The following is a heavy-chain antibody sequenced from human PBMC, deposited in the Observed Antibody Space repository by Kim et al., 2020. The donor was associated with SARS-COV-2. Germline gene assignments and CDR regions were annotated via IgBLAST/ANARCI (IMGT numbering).Heavy chain of an antibody. CDR2: ISGSGGST. Sequence: GGSLRLSCAASGFTFSSYAMSWVRQAPGKGLEWVSAISGSGGSTYYADSVKGRFTISRDNSKNTLYLQMNSLRAEDTAVYYCAKDEYLVSHSSSWYFPEKRDDYWGQGTLVTVSS. V-gene: IGHV3-23*01. D-gene: IGHD6-13*01. CDR3: AKDEYLVSHSSSWYFPEKRDDY. CDR1: GFTFSSYA. J-gene: IGHJ4*02.